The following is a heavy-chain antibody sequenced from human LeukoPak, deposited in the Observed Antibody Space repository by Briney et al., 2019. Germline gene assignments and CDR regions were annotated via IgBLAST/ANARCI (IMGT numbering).Heavy chain of an antibody. J-gene: IGHJ5*02. CDR2: IRSKAYGGTT. CDR3: TRDAKRIAVAGFFPRGFDP. CDR1: GFTFADYA. D-gene: IGHD6-19*01. V-gene: IGHV3-49*03. Sequence: PGGSLRLSCTASGFTFADYAMSWFRQAPGKGLEWVGFIRSKAYGGTTEYAASVKGRFTISRDDSKSIAYLQMNSLKTEDTAVYYCTRDAKRIAVAGFFPRGFDPWGQGTLVTVSS.